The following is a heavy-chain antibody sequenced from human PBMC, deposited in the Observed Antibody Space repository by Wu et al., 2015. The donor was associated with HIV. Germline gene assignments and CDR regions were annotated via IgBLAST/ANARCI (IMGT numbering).Heavy chain of an antibody. CDR2: ISAYNGNT. CDR1: GGTFSSYA. V-gene: IGHV1-18*01. Sequence: QVQLVQSGAEVKKPGSSVKVSCKASGGTFSSYAISWVRQAPGQGLEWMGWISAYNGNTNYAQKLQGRVTMTTDTSTSTAYMELRSLRSDDTAVYYCARDKADSGSYFDYFDYWGQGTLVTVSS. D-gene: IGHD1-26*01. CDR3: ARDKADSGSYFDYFDY. J-gene: IGHJ4*02.